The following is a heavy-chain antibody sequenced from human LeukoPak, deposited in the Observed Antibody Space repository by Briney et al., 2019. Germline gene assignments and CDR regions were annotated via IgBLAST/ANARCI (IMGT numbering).Heavy chain of an antibody. CDR2: IYYSGST. Sequence: SETLSLTCTVSGGSISSSSYYWGWIRQPPGKGLEWIGSIYYSGSTYYNPSLKSRVTTSVDTSKNQFSLKLSSVTAADTAVYYCARTARDYYDSSGYYFDYWGQGTLVTVSS. J-gene: IGHJ4*02. V-gene: IGHV4-39*01. CDR3: ARTARDYYDSSGYYFDY. D-gene: IGHD3-22*01. CDR1: GGSISSSSYY.